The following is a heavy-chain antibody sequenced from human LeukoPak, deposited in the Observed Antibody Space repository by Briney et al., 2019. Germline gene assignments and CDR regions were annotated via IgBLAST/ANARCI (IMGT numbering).Heavy chain of an antibody. Sequence: GGSLRLSCAASGFTFSSYAMSWGRQAPGKGLEWVSAISGSGGSTYYADSVKGRFTISRDNAKNSLYLQMNSLRAEDTAVYYCARGGNIGYYFNAFDMWGQGTVVTVSS. J-gene: IGHJ3*02. CDR3: ARGGNIGYYFNAFDM. V-gene: IGHV3-23*01. CDR2: ISGSGGST. D-gene: IGHD3-22*01. CDR1: GFTFSSYA.